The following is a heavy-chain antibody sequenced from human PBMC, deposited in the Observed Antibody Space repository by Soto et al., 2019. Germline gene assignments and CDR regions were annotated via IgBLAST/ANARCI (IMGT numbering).Heavy chain of an antibody. CDR1: GDSISSYY. CDR2: TSYTGST. Sequence: QVQLQESGPGLVKPSETLSLSCTVSGDSISSYYWSWIPQPPEKGLEWIGYTSYTGSTNYNPSLRSRVTMSIDTSRNQFSLKLTSVTAADTAVYYCARHQRDSYTYAASWDYWGQGILVTVSS. D-gene: IGHD2-21*02. J-gene: IGHJ4*02. V-gene: IGHV4-59*08. CDR3: ARHQRDSYTYAASWDY.